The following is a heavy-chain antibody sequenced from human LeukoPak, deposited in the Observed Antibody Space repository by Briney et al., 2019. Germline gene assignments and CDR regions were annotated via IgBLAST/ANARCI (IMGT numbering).Heavy chain of an antibody. CDR1: GFIFSNYP. CDR3: VRRYISGPYRS. D-gene: IGHD6-19*01. J-gene: IGHJ5*02. CDR2: ISSDGVNT. Sequence: PGGSLRLSCSASGFIFSNYPMHWLRQAPGKGLEYVSAISSDGVNTYYADSVKDRFTISRDNSKNTLYLQMSSLRAEDTAVYVCVRRYISGPYRSCGQGTLVTVSS. V-gene: IGHV3-64D*09.